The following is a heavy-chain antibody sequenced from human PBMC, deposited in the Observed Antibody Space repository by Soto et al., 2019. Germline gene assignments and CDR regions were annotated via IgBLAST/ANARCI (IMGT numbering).Heavy chain of an antibody. D-gene: IGHD6-13*01. J-gene: IGHJ6*02. CDR2: MNPNSGNT. V-gene: IGHV1-8*01. CDR1: GDTFTSYD. CDR3: ARLAGTKRYYYYGMDV. Sequence: GASVKVSCKASGDTFTSYDINWVRQATGQGLEWMGWMNPNSGNTGYAQKFQGRVTMTRNTSISTAYMELSSLRSEDTAVYYCARLAGTKRYYYYGMDVWGHGTTVTVSS.